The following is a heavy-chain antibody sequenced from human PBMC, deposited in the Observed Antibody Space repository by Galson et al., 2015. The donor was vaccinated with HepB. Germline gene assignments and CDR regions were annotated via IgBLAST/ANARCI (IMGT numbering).Heavy chain of an antibody. CDR2: TANKANSFNT. D-gene: IGHD1-1*01. CDR1: GFTFSDHF. V-gene: IGHV3-72*01. J-gene: IGHJ3*02. Sequence: SLRLSCAGSGFTFSDHFMDWVRQAPGKGLEWVGRTANKANSFNTEYAASVKGRFTISRDDSENSLFLQMNSLKTEDTAVYYCARGRYSKRYIGFDIWGRGTMVTVSS. CDR3: ARGRYSKRYIGFDI.